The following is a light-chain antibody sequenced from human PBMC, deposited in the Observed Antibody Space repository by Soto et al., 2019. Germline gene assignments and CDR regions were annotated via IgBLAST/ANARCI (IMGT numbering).Light chain of an antibody. CDR2: DAS. Sequence: IQLTQSPSTLSAYVGDRVNITCRASQSFSTWLAWYQQKPGKAPRLLIFDASFLYDGVPSRFSGSGSGTDFTLTISRLESEDFALYYCQQYNDWPLTFGQGTKVDIK. J-gene: IGKJ1*01. V-gene: IGKV1-5*01. CDR3: QQYNDWPLT. CDR1: QSFSTW.